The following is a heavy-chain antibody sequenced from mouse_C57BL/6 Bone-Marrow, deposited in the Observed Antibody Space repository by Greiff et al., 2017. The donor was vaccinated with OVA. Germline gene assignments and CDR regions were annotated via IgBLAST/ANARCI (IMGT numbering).Heavy chain of an antibody. Sequence: QVQLQQSGPELVKPGASVKISCKASGYAFSSPWMNWVKQRPGKGLEWIGRIYPGDGDTNYNGKFKGKATLTADKSSSTAYMQLSSLTSEDSAVYFCARTGYYGSSYVSYWGQGTTLTVSS. CDR2: IYPGDGDT. D-gene: IGHD1-1*01. V-gene: IGHV1-82*01. J-gene: IGHJ2*01. CDR1: GYAFSSPW. CDR3: ARTGYYGSSYVSY.